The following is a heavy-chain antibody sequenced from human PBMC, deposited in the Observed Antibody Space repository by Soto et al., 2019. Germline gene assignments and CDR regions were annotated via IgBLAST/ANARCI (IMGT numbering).Heavy chain of an antibody. V-gene: IGHV3-23*01. CDR3: AKVRVGIDVDFDY. D-gene: IGHD2-21*01. CDR1: GFTFINSA. Sequence: WGSLRLSCAASGFTFINSAMTFFRHSPSKWLEWVSTIRDSDSGGSTFYADSVKGRFTISRDDSKNTLYLQMSSLRAEDTAMYYCAKVRVGIDVDFDYWGQGALVTVSS. CDR2: IRDSDSGGST. J-gene: IGHJ4*02.